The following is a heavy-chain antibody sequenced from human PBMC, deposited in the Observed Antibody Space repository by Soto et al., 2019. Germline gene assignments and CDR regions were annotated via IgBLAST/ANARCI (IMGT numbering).Heavy chain of an antibody. CDR1: GFTFSSYA. J-gene: IGHJ6*03. D-gene: IGHD2-8*01. Sequence: PGGSLRLSCAASGFTFSSYAMSWVRQAPGKGLEWVSAISGSGGSTYYADSVKGRFTISRDNSKNTLYLQMNSLRAEDTAVYYCAKGNGPYYYYYYMDVLGKGTTGTVSS. CDR3: AKGNGPYYYYYYMDV. V-gene: IGHV3-23*01. CDR2: ISGSGGST.